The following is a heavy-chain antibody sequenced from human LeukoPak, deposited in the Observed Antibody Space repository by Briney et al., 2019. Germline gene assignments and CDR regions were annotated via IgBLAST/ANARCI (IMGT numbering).Heavy chain of an antibody. CDR1: GFTFGNYG. CDR3: ARDREGNYDYDY. V-gene: IGHV3-33*01. D-gene: IGHD1-7*01. CDR2: IWYDGRNK. J-gene: IGHJ4*02. Sequence: GGSLRLSCAASGFTFGNYGMHWVRQAPGKGLDWVAIIWYDGRNKYYGDSVKGRFAISRDNSKNTVYLQMNSLRAEDTAVYYCARDREGNYDYDYWGQGTLVTVSS.